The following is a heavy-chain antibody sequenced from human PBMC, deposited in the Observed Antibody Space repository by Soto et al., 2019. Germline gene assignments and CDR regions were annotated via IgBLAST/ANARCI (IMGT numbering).Heavy chain of an antibody. Sequence: SETLSLTCTVSGGSISSGGYYWSWIRQHPGKGLEWIGYIYYSGSTYYNPSLKSRVTISVDTSKNQFSLKLSSVTAADTAVYYCARGQGCGYDSYYFDYWGQGTLVTCSS. J-gene: IGHJ4*02. CDR3: ARGQGCGYDSYYFDY. CDR1: GGSISSGGYY. V-gene: IGHV4-31*03. D-gene: IGHD5-12*01. CDR2: IYYSGST.